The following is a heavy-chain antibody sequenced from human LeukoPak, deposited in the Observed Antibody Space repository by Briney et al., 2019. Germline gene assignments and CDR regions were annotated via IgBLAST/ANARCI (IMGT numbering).Heavy chain of an antibody. CDR2: IYYSKNT. CDR1: GGSISSSSAY. Sequence: PSETLSLTCTVSGGSISSSSAYWGWIRQPPGKGLEWIGSIYYSKNTYYNPSLKSRVTISADTSKNQFSLTLGSVGATDTAVYYCVSPRGFSYVYFDYWGQGTLVTVFS. CDR3: VSPRGFSYVYFDY. V-gene: IGHV4-39*01. D-gene: IGHD5-18*01. J-gene: IGHJ4*02.